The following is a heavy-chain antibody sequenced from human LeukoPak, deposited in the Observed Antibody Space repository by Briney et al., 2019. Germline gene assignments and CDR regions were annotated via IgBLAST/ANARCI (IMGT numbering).Heavy chain of an antibody. V-gene: IGHV4-39*07. J-gene: IGHJ2*01. Sequence: PSETLSLTCTVSGGSISSSSYYWDWIRQSPGKGLEWIGSIYYCGSTNYNPSLKSRVTISVDTSKNQFSLKLSPVTAADTAVYYCARALGVAVYWYFDLWGRGTLVTVSS. CDR1: GGSISSSSYY. CDR2: IYYCGST. CDR3: ARALGVAVYWYFDL. D-gene: IGHD6-19*01.